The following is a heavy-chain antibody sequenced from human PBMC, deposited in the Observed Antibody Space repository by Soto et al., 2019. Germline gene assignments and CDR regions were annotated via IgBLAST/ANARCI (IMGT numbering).Heavy chain of an antibody. CDR1: GYTFTSYY. Sequence: ASVKVSCKASGYTFTSYYMHWVRQAPGQGLEWMGWINPNSGGTNYAQKFQGWVTMTRDTSISTAYMELSRLRSDDTAVYYCARAGHNSSSYFDYWGQGTLVTVSS. V-gene: IGHV1-2*04. CDR3: ARAGHNSSSYFDY. D-gene: IGHD6-6*01. J-gene: IGHJ4*02. CDR2: INPNSGGT.